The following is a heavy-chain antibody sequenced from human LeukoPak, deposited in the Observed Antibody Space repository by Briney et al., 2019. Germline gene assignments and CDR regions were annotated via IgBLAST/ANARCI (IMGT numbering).Heavy chain of an antibody. Sequence: SETLSLTCTVSGGSISSYYWSWIRQPAGKGLEWIGRIYTSGSTNYNPSLKSRVTMSVDTSKNQFSLKLSSVTAADTAVYYCAGGAYCSGGSCYSISWGQGTLVTVSS. CDR1: GGSISSYY. CDR3: AGGAYCSGGSCYSIS. D-gene: IGHD2-15*01. J-gene: IGHJ4*02. V-gene: IGHV4-4*07. CDR2: IYTSGST.